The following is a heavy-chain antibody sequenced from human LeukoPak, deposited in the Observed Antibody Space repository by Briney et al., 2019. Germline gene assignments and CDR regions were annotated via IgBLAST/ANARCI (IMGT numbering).Heavy chain of an antibody. V-gene: IGHV3-74*01. Sequence: GGSLRLSCAASGFPFSGYWMHWIRQAPGRGLVWVSRIDDDGAGTTYADSVKGRFTISRDNAKNTLYLQMNSLRVEDTAVYYCARSASGYDAWGQGTLVTVSS. J-gene: IGHJ5*02. CDR2: IDDDGAGT. D-gene: IGHD5-12*01. CDR1: GFPFSGYW. CDR3: ARSASGYDA.